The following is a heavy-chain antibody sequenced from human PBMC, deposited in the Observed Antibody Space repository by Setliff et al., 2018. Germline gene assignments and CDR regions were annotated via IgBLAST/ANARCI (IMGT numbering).Heavy chain of an antibody. D-gene: IGHD1-26*01. CDR1: GYTFTSYD. J-gene: IGHJ6*03. CDR2: MNPNSGNT. Sequence: RASVKVSCKASGYTFTSYDINWVRQATGQGLEWMGWMNPNSGNTGYAQKFQGRVTITRNTSISTAYMELSSLRSEDTAVYYCARVKVIVGATPRTYYMDVWGKGITVTVSS. CDR3: ARVKVIVGATPRTYYMDV. V-gene: IGHV1-8*03.